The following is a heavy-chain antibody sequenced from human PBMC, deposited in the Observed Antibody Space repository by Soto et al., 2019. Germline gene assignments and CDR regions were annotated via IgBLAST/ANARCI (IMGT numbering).Heavy chain of an antibody. CDR1: GFTFSSYA. Sequence: EVQLLESGGDLVQPGGSLRLSCAASGFTFSSYAMTWVRQAPGKGLEWVSEISGSGSSTYYADSVKGRFTISRDNSKNTLYLQMNSLRAEDTAIYYCAKDLDNWNDGDGDVDYWGQGTLVTVSS. CDR2: ISGSGSST. V-gene: IGHV3-23*01. CDR3: AKDLDNWNDGDGDVDY. D-gene: IGHD1-1*01. J-gene: IGHJ4*02.